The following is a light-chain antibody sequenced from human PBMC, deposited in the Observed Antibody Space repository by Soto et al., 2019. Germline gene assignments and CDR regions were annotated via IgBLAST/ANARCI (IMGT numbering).Light chain of an antibody. CDR3: QQYDTWPSIT. CDR2: GAS. V-gene: IGKV3-15*01. Sequence: EIVMTQSPATLSVSPVEVSTLSCRASQSVRTKLAWYQQKAGQAPRLLIYGASTRASGVSDRFSGSGSGTEYTLTIRRLQSEDFAVYYCQQYDTWPSITFGQGTRLEIK. J-gene: IGKJ5*01. CDR1: QSVRTK.